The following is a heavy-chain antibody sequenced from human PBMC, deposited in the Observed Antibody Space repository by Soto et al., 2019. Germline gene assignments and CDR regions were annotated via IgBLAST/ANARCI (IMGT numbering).Heavy chain of an antibody. V-gene: IGHV3-23*01. D-gene: IGHD3-3*01. J-gene: IGHJ5*02. Sequence: GGSLRLSCAASGFTFSSYAMSWVRQAPGKGLEWVSAISGSGGSTYYAGSVKGRFTISRDNSKNTLYLQMNSLRAEDTAVYYCAKDPSGGYDFWSGYDNWFDPWGQGTLVTVSS. CDR1: GFTFSSYA. CDR2: ISGSGGST. CDR3: AKDPSGGYDFWSGYDNWFDP.